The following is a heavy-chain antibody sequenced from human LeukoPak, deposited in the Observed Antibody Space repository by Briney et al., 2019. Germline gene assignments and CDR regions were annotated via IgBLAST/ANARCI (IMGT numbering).Heavy chain of an antibody. V-gene: IGHV7-4-1*02. D-gene: IGHD3-9*01. CDR3: ARDRRLRYFDWLFNYYMDV. Sequence: ASVKVSCKASGYTFTSCGMNWVRQAPGQGLERMGWINTNTGNPTYVQGFAGRFVFSLDTSVSTACLQISSLKAEDTAVYYCARDRRLRYFDWLFNYYMDVWGKGTTVTVSS. J-gene: IGHJ6*03. CDR1: GYTFTSCG. CDR2: INTNTGNP.